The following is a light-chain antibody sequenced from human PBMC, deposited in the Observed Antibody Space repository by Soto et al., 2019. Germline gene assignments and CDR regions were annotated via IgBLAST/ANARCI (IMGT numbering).Light chain of an antibody. CDR2: GAS. J-gene: IGKJ2*01. CDR3: QQYESWPYT. V-gene: IGKV3-15*01. CDR1: QSVRSN. Sequence: EIVMTQSPVTLSVSPGERVTLSCRASQSVRSNLAWYQQRRGRAPRLLIYGASTRATGIPARFSVSGSGTELTLTISSLQSEDAAVYYCQQYESWPYTFGQGTKLEIK.